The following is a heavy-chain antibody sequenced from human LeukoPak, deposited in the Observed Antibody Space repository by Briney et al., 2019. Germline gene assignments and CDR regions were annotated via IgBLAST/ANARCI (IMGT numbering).Heavy chain of an antibody. V-gene: IGHV3-11*01. D-gene: IGHD5-12*01. Sequence: GGPLRLSCAASGLAFRDNYMSWIRQAPGKGLEWVSYISNGGRSINYSDSVKGRFTTSRDNAKSSLYLQMNNLRAGDRAMYYCAREHDSAYDYWGQGILVTVSS. CDR1: GLAFRDNY. CDR2: ISNGGRSI. CDR3: AREHDSAYDY. J-gene: IGHJ4*02.